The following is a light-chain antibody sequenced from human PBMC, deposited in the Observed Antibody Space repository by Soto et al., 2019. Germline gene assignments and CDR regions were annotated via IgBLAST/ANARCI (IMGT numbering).Light chain of an antibody. Sequence: AIQMTQSPSSLSASVGDRVTITCRASQAISIDVGWYQQKPGEAPKLVIYAASRLQSGVPSRFSGSESATDFTLTSSSLQPEDSATYYCLQDYSYPRTFGQGTKVAIK. J-gene: IGKJ1*01. CDR2: AAS. CDR1: QAISID. V-gene: IGKV1-6*01. CDR3: LQDYSYPRT.